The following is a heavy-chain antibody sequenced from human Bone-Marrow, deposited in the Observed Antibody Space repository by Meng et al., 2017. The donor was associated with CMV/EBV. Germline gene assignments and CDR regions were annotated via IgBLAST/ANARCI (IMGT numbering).Heavy chain of an antibody. CDR1: GGSISSYY. CDR3: ARDKMYYDFWSGYSGYYYYGMDV. D-gene: IGHD3-3*01. Sequence: SEPLSLTCTVSGGSISSYYWSWIRQPPGKGLEWIGYIYYSGSTNYNPSLKSRVTISVDTSKNQFSLKLSSVTAADTAVYYCARDKMYYDFWSGYSGYYYYGMDVWGQGTTVTVSS. J-gene: IGHJ6*02. CDR2: IYYSGST. V-gene: IGHV4-59*01.